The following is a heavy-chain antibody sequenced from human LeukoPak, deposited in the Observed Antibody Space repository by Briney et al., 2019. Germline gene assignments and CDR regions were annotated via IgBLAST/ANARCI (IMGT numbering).Heavy chain of an antibody. CDR3: ARDGGYTGGWTYGAGDY. CDR1: GFTFSAYV. Sequence: PGGSLRLSCAASGFTFSAYVVHWVRQAPGKGLECVAVISNDGNDKYYGDSVKGRFSISRDNSKNTLYLQMSSLRTEDTAVYYCARDGGYTGGWTYGAGDYWGQGTLVTVSS. D-gene: IGHD2-8*02. V-gene: IGHV3-30*04. CDR2: ISNDGNDK. J-gene: IGHJ4*01.